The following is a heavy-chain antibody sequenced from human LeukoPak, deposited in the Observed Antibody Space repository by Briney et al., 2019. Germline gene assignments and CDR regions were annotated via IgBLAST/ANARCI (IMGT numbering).Heavy chain of an antibody. CDR3: AKSSGSLFDP. J-gene: IGHJ5*02. Sequence: AETLSLTCTVSGYSISSGYYWGWIRQPPGKGLEWIVSIYHSGSSYYNPSLKSRVTISVDTSKNQFSLKLSSVTAADTAVYYCAKSSGSLFDPWGQGTLVTVSS. CDR2: IYHSGSS. D-gene: IGHD3-10*01. CDR1: GYSISSGYY. V-gene: IGHV4-38-2*02.